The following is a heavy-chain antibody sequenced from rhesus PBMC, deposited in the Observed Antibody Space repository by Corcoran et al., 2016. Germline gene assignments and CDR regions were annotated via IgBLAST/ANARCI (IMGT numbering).Heavy chain of an antibody. D-gene: IGHD3-34*01. CDR2: IYGNSAST. Sequence: QVQLQQWGEGLVKPSETLSLTCAVYGGSISGYYYWSWIRQPPGTGLEWIGYIYGNSASTNYTPSLRNRVTISKATSKNQFSLKLSSVTAADTAVYYCARDRSGDYLFDYWGQGVLVTVSS. CDR1: GGSISGYYY. J-gene: IGHJ4*01. V-gene: IGHV4-73*01. CDR3: ARDRSGDYLFDY.